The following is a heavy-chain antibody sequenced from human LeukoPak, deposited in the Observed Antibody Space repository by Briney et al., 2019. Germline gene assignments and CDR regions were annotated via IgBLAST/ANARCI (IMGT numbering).Heavy chain of an antibody. CDR2: INGDGSAK. V-gene: IGHV3-7*01. D-gene: IGHD2-2*01. CDR1: GFTFSNYL. CDR3: ASASDAPASI. Sequence: GGSLRLSCAASGFTFSNYLMTWVRQGPGRGLEWVANINGDGSAKFYMGSVKGRFTISRDNAKSSLYLQMNSLRAEDTAVYYCASASDAPASIWGQGILVTVSS. J-gene: IGHJ4*02.